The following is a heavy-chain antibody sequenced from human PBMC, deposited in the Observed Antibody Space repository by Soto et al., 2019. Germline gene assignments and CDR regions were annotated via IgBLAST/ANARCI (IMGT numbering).Heavy chain of an antibody. CDR2: ISFDGNRR. D-gene: IGHD2-2*02. V-gene: IGHV3-30-3*01. CDR3: EGEGAVPAVIGHYYYGMDV. Sequence: PGGSLRLSCAASGFNFTKFDMHWVRQAPGKELEWVAVISFDGNRRYYPDSVKGRFTISRDNSKNALFLQMNSLRAEDTAVYFCEGEGAVPAVIGHYYYGMDVWGQGTAVTVSS. J-gene: IGHJ6*02. CDR1: GFNFTKFD.